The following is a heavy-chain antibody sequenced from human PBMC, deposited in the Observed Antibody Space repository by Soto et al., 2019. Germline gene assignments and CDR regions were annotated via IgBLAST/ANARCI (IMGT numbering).Heavy chain of an antibody. CDR2: IYYSGST. J-gene: IGHJ4*02. Sequence: SETLSLTCTVSGGSISSYYWSWIRQPPGKGLEWIGYIYYSGSTNYNPSLKSRVTISVDTSKNQFSLKLSSVTAADTAVYYCARHPQGRGARGSTTTVDYWGQGTLVTVSS. D-gene: IGHD2-2*01. CDR3: ARHPQGRGARGSTTTVDY. V-gene: IGHV4-59*08. CDR1: GGSISSYY.